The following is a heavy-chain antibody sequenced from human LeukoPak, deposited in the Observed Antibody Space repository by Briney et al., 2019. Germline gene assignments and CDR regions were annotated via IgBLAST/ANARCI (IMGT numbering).Heavy chain of an antibody. CDR3: ARDQSSPYVS. V-gene: IGHV3-21*01. J-gene: IGHJ4*02. CDR1: GFTFSSYG. CDR2: ISTSSSSM. D-gene: IGHD3-16*01. Sequence: GGSLRLSCAASGFTFSSYGMHWVRQAPGKGLEWVSSISTSSSSMYYADSVKGRFTISRDNAKNSLYLQMNSLRAEDTAVYYSARDQSSPYVSWGQGTLVTVSS.